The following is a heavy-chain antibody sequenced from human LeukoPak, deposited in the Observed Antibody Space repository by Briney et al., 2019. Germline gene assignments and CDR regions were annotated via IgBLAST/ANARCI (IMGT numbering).Heavy chain of an antibody. V-gene: IGHV4-31*03. J-gene: IGHJ4*02. CDR1: GGSISSGGYY. D-gene: IGHD1-26*01. CDR3: ARLEWELYSFDY. CDR2: IYYSGST. Sequence: SETLSLTCTVSGGSISSGGYYWSWIRQHPGKGLEWIGYIYYSGSTYYNPSLKSRVTISVDTSKNQFSLKLSSVTAADTAVYYCARLEWELYSFDYWGQGTLVTVSS.